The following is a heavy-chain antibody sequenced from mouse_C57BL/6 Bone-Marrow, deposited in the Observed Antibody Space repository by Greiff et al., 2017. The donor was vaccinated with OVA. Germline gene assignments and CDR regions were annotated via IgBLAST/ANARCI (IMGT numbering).Heavy chain of an antibody. CDR2: IDPETGGT. Sequence: QVQLQQSGAELVRPGASVTLSCKASGYTFTDYEMHWVKQTPVHGLEWIGAIDPETGGTAYNQKFKGKAILTADKSSSTAYMELRSLTSEDSAVSYCTRWGYGSSYGYFDVWGTGTTVTVSS. CDR1: GYTFTDYE. J-gene: IGHJ1*03. CDR3: TRWGYGSSYGYFDV. V-gene: IGHV1-15*01. D-gene: IGHD1-1*01.